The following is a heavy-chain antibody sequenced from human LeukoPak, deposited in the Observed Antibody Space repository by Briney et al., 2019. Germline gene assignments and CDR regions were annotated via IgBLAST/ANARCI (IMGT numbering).Heavy chain of an antibody. Sequence: PSETLSLTCTVSGGSITSSTYYWGWIRQPPGKGLEWIGSIYNSGTTYYNPSLKSRVTISVDTSKNQFSLKLSSVTAADTAVYYCARQWELPYYFDYWGQGTLVTVSS. CDR2: IYNSGTT. J-gene: IGHJ4*02. CDR3: ARQWELPYYFDY. D-gene: IGHD1-26*01. CDR1: GGSITSSTYY. V-gene: IGHV4-39*01.